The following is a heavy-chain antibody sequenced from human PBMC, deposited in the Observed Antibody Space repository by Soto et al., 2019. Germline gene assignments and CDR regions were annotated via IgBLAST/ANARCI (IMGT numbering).Heavy chain of an antibody. D-gene: IGHD5-12*01. CDR3: AATGWLQSDFDY. CDR1: GFTFTSSA. J-gene: IGHJ4*02. Sequence: SVKVSCKASGFTFTSSAVQWVRQARGQRLEWIGWIVVGSGNTNYAQKFQERVTITRDMSTSTAYMELSGLRSEDTAVYYCAATGWLQSDFDYWGQGTLVTVSS. V-gene: IGHV1-58*01. CDR2: IVVGSGNT.